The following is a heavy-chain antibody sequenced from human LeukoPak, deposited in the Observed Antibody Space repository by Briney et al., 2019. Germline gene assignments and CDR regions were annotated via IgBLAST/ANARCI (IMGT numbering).Heavy chain of an antibody. CDR1: GYSFTSYW. V-gene: IGHV5-51*01. J-gene: IGHJ6*02. CDR3: ERPLSPWKNHYGMDV. D-gene: IGHD1/OR15-1a*01. CDR2: IYPGDSDT. Sequence: GESLKISCKGSGYSFTSYWIGWVRQMPGKGLEWMGIIYPGDSDTRYSPSFQGQVTISADKSISTAYLQWSSLKASDTAMYYCERPLSPWKNHYGMDVWGQGTTVTVSS.